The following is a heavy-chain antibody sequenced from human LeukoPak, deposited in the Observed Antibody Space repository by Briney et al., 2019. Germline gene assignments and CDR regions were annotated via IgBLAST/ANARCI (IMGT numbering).Heavy chain of an antibody. CDR1: GYTFTNYD. CDR2: INPNSGGT. V-gene: IGHV1-2*02. CDR3: ARNKEGKSLDY. J-gene: IGHJ4*02. Sequence: ASVKVSCKASGYTFTNYDINWVRQAPGQGLEWMGWINPNSGGTNYAQKFQGRVTMTRDTSISTAYMELSRLRFDDTAVYYCARNKEGKSLDYWGQGTLVTVSS.